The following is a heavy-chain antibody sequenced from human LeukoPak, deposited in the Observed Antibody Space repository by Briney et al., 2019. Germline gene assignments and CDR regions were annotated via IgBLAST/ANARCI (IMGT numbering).Heavy chain of an antibody. J-gene: IGHJ4*02. CDR2: ISSSSSYT. D-gene: IGHD5-24*01. Sequence: GGSLRLSCAASGFSFSDYYMSWVRQAPGKGLEWISSISSSSSYTKYGDSVKGRFTISRDNAKNSLYLQMSSLRAEDTAVYYCARVPAGYTPDYWGQGTLVTVSS. CDR1: GFSFSDYY. V-gene: IGHV3-11*05. CDR3: ARVPAGYTPDY.